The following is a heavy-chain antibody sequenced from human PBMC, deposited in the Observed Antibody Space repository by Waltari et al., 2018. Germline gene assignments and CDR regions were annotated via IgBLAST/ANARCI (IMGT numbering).Heavy chain of an antibody. Sequence: QVQLQESGPGLVKPSETLSLTCTVSGGSISSHYWSWIRQPPGKGLEWIGYIYYSGSTNYNPSLKSRVTISVDTSKNQFSLKLSSVTAADTAVYYCARGYDFGGQGTLVTVSS. CDR1: GGSISSHY. V-gene: IGHV4-59*11. J-gene: IGHJ4*02. CDR2: IYYSGST. CDR3: ARGYDF. D-gene: IGHD3-3*01.